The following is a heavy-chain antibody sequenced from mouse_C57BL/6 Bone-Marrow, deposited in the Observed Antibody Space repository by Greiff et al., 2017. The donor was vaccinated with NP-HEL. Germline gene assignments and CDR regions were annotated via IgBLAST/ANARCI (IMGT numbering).Heavy chain of an antibody. J-gene: IGHJ2*01. V-gene: IGHV1-64*01. CDR1: GYTFTSYW. D-gene: IGHD4-1*01. CDR3: ARRNPNWDGDY. Sequence: QVQLKQPGAELVKPGASVKLSCKASGYTFTSYWMHWVKQRPGQGLEWIGMIHPNSGGTNYNEKFKSKATLTVDKSSSTAYMQLSSLTSEDSAVYYCARRNPNWDGDYWGQGTTLTVSS. CDR2: IHPNSGGT.